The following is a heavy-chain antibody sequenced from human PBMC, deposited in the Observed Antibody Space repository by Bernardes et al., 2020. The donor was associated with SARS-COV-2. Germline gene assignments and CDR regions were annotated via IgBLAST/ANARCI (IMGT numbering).Heavy chain of an antibody. CDR3: AKLIAMPSGPNHGMDV. CDR1: GGSVSNSNYY. CDR2: IYYTGST. Sequence: SETLSLTCTVSGGSVSNSNYYWGWIRQPPGKGLEWIGSIYYTGSTFSNPSLRSRLTISVDMSKNQLSLRLTSVTAADTAVYYCAKLIAMPSGPNHGMDVWGQGTTVTVSS. J-gene: IGHJ6*02. V-gene: IGHV4-39*01. D-gene: IGHD2-15*01.